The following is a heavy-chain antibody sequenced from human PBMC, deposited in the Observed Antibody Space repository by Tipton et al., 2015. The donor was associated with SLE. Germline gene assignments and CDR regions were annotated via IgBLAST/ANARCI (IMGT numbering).Heavy chain of an antibody. D-gene: IGHD2-15*01. Sequence: TLSLTCTVSGGSISSHYWSWIRQPPGKGLEWMGYIYYSGSTNYNPSLKSRVTIAVDTSKNQFSLKLSSVTAADTAVYYCARDPLGGVEDYWGQGTLVTVSS. CDR1: GGSISSHY. J-gene: IGHJ4*02. V-gene: IGHV4-59*11. CDR2: IYYSGST. CDR3: ARDPLGGVEDY.